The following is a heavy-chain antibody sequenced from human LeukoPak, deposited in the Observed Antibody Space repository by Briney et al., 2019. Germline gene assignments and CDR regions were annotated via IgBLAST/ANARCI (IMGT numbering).Heavy chain of an antibody. V-gene: IGHV4-59*01. CDR3: ARLGGSNYYGSGSYYVPGNWFDP. CDR2: IYYSGST. J-gene: IGHJ5*02. D-gene: IGHD3-10*01. CDR1: GGSTSSYY. Sequence: PSETLSLTCTVSGGSTSSYYWSWIRQPPGKGLEWIGYIYYSGSTNYNPSLKSRVTISVDTSKNQFSLKLSSVTAADTAVYYCARLGGSNYYGSGSYYVPGNWFDPWGQGTLVTVSS.